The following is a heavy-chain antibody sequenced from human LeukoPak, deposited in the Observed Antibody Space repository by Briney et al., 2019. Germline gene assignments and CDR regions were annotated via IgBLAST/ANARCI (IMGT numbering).Heavy chain of an antibody. J-gene: IGHJ4*02. CDR3: AKPSAMVRGVIITSHFDY. CDR2: LTGSADYT. D-gene: IGHD3-10*01. Sequence: GGSLRLSCAASGFTFSGYAMAWVRQAPGKGLEWVSALTGSADYTNYADSVKGRFTISRDNSKNTLYLQMNSLRAEDTAVYCCAKPSAMVRGVIITSHFDYWGQGTLVTVSS. V-gene: IGHV3-23*01. CDR1: GFTFSGYA.